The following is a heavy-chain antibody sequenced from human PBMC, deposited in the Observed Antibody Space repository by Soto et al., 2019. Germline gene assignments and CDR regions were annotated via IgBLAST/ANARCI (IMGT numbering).Heavy chain of an antibody. J-gene: IGHJ5*02. D-gene: IGHD1-26*01. CDR3: ARGIVGATRA. CDR2: IYYSGSPT. CDR1: GGSISSSNW. Sequence: QVQLQESGPGLVKPSGTLSLTCAVSGGSISSSNWWSWVRQPPGKGLEWIGEIYYSGSPTNYNPSLKSRVTISVDGSKNEFSLNLSSVTAADTAVYYCARGIVGATRAWGQGTLVTVSS. V-gene: IGHV4-4*02.